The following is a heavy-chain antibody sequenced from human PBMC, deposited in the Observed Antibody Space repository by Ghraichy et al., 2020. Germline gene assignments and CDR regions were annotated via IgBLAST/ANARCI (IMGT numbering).Heavy chain of an antibody. V-gene: IGHV3-23*01. CDR2: ISGSGDST. D-gene: IGHD2-15*01. Sequence: GGSLRLSCAASGFTISSYGMSWVRQAPGKGLEWVSRISGSGDSTNYADSVKGRFTISRDNFKNTLYLQMNSLRAEDTAVYYCAKWSCSDGRCYFAYWGQGTLVTVSS. J-gene: IGHJ4*02. CDR3: AKWSCSDGRCYFAY. CDR1: GFTISSYG.